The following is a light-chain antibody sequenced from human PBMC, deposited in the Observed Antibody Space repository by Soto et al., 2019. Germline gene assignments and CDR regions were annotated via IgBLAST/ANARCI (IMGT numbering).Light chain of an antibody. CDR3: QQYNNWPRA. CDR2: GAS. Sequence: EIVMTQSPATLSVSPGERATLSCRASQSVRSNLAWYQQKPGQAPRLRIYGASIRATGIPARFSGSGSGTEFTLSISSLQSEDFAVYYCQQYNNWPRAFGQGAKVEIK. J-gene: IGKJ1*01. CDR1: QSVRSN. V-gene: IGKV3-15*01.